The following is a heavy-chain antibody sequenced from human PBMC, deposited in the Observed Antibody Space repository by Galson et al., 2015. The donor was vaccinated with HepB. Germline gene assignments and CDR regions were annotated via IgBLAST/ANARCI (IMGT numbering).Heavy chain of an antibody. J-gene: IGHJ6*02. D-gene: IGHD3/OR15-3a*01. V-gene: IGHV3-74*01. Sequence: SLRLSCAASGFTFSSHWMHWVRQGPGEGLVWVARINDDGRSRDYAGSVKGRFTISRDNAKNTVYLQMNRLRGEDTAVYHCAREWDWTNPTGGYYGVDVWGQGTTVTVSS. CDR1: GFTFSSHW. CDR2: INDDGRSR. CDR3: AREWDWTNPTGGYYGVDV.